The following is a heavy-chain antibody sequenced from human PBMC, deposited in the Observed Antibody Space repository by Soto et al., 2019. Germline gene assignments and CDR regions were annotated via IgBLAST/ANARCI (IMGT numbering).Heavy chain of an antibody. CDR2: ISSRGSPI. J-gene: IGHJ4*02. D-gene: IGHD3-10*02. Sequence: QVQLVESGGALVKPGGSLRLSCAASGFTFTDYYMTWIRQSPGKGLEWVSCISSRGSPIYYADSVKGRFTISRDNGKKSVYLKMNSLRVDDTAVYYCARGNLFGEGWGQGTLVTVSS. CDR1: GFTFTDYY. CDR3: ARGNLFGEG. V-gene: IGHV3-11*01.